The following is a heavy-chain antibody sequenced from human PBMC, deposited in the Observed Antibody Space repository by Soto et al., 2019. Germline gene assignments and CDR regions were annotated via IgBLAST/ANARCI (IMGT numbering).Heavy chain of an antibody. D-gene: IGHD4-17*01. Sequence: EVQLLESGGGVVQPGGSLRLSCAASGFTFSSYAMSWVRQAPGKGLEWVSTISGRGGSTDYAASVKGRFTISRDNAKNTQYLHMNSLSAEDTAVYYCAKESTVTTDFDSWGQGTLVTVSS. CDR1: GFTFSSYA. CDR2: ISGRGGST. J-gene: IGHJ4*02. V-gene: IGHV3-23*01. CDR3: AKESTVTTDFDS.